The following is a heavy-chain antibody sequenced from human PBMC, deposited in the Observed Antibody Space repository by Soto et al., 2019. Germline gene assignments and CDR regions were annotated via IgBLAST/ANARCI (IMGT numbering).Heavy chain of an antibody. J-gene: IGHJ4*02. CDR1: GGSLSDDDW. D-gene: IGHD3-22*01. Sequence: QVQLQESGPGLLKPSGTLSLTCAVSGGSLSDDDWWSWVRQPPGKGLEWIGEIHHSGSINYNPSLKSRVTISVDRSKNQFSLNLSFVTAADTAVYFCVCNGYYSLDHWGQGTLVIVSP. CDR3: VCNGYYSLDH. V-gene: IGHV4-4*02. CDR2: IHHSGSI.